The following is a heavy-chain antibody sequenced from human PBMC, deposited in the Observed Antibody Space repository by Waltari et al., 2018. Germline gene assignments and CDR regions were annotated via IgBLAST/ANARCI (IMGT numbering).Heavy chain of an antibody. Sequence: EVSLVESGGDLVQPGEALGLSCAASDCTLRSFGVNWVRQALGKGLGCISFISVSGATLAYADSSKGRFTIPRDNAKNSMYLRMASLGVDDTAVYYCARDRRGTWYLDLWGRGTLVTVSS. CDR2: ISVSGATL. CDR1: DCTLRSFG. J-gene: IGHJ2*01. CDR3: ARDRRGTWYLDL. V-gene: IGHV3-48*03.